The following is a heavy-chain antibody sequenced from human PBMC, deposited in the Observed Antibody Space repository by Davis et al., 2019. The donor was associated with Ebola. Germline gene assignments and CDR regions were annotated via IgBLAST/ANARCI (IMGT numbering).Heavy chain of an antibody. J-gene: IGHJ4*02. CDR1: SGTFVSYA. CDR3: AREAVYGGGPDY. Sequence: ASALVSCNASSGTFVSYAINWVRQATGQGPEWMGWMNPNSGNTGYAQKFQGRVTMTRNTSISTAYMELSSLRSEDTAVYYCAREAVYGGGPDYWGQGTLVTVSS. CDR2: MNPNSGNT. D-gene: IGHD4-23*01. V-gene: IGHV1-8*02.